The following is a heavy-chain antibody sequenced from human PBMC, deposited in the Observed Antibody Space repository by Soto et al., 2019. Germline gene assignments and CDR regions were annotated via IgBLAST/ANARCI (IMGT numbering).Heavy chain of an antibody. J-gene: IGHJ4*02. CDR1: GYTFSDYQ. Sequence: QVQLVQSGAEVKKPGASVKVSCKASGYTFSDYQIHWVRQAPGQGLEWMGWINPNSGGTNYAQKFQGWVTMTRDTSISTAYMELRRLRSGDTAVYYCARGGGRQQLAFDYWGQGTLVTVSS. D-gene: IGHD6-13*01. CDR2: INPNSGGT. CDR3: ARGGGRQQLAFDY. V-gene: IGHV1-2*04.